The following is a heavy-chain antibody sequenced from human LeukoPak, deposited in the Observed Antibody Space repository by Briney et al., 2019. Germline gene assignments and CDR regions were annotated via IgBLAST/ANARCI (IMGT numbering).Heavy chain of an antibody. CDR1: GLTFSSYA. J-gene: IGHJ4*02. D-gene: IGHD6-19*01. V-gene: IGHV3-23*01. CDR2: IGGSDGRT. Sequence: GGSLRLSWTASGLTFSSYAMSWVRQAPEKGLEWVSGIGGSDGRTYYADSVKGRFTISRDNSKNTLYLQMNSLRAEDTAIYYCAKMPVSYSSGWSTFDYWGQGSLVTVSS. CDR3: AKMPVSYSSGWSTFDY.